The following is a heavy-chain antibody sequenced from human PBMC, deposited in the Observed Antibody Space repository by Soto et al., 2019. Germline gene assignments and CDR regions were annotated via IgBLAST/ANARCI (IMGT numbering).Heavy chain of an antibody. D-gene: IGHD6-19*01. CDR1: GFTFSSYW. V-gene: IGHV3-7*05. CDR2: IKQDGSEK. CDR3: ARDEDSSGWEATDY. J-gene: IGHJ4*02. Sequence: GGSLRLSCAASGFTFSSYWMSWVRQAPGKGLEWVANIKQDGSEKYYVDSVKGRFTISRDNAKNSLYLQMNSLRAEDTAVYYCARDEDSSGWEATDYWGQGTLVTVSS.